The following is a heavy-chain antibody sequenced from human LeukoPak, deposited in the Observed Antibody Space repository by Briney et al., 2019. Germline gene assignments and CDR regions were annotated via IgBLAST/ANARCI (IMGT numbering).Heavy chain of an antibody. Sequence: SETLSLTCSVSGASISDSYWTWIRQPPGKTLEWIGYIYYTGDNDYNPSLKSRVTMSVDTSKSHLSLKLTSVTAADTAVYYCARFTARAREVDYWGQGILVTVSS. V-gene: IGHV4-59*08. CDR2: IYYTGDN. D-gene: IGHD6-6*01. CDR3: ARFTARAREVDY. CDR1: GASISDSY. J-gene: IGHJ4*02.